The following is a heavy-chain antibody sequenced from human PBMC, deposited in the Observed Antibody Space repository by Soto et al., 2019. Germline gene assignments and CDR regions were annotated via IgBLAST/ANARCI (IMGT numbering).Heavy chain of an antibody. V-gene: IGHV1-69*02. Sequence: QVQLVQSGAEVKKPGSSVKVSCKASGGTFSSYTISWVRQAPGQGLEWMGRIIPILGIANYAQKFQGRVTIXXDXSXXTAYMELSSLRSEDTAVYYCARRDSGYDFVDAFDIWGQGTMVTVSS. J-gene: IGHJ3*02. D-gene: IGHD5-12*01. CDR2: IIPILGIA. CDR3: ARRDSGYDFVDAFDI. CDR1: GGTFSSYT.